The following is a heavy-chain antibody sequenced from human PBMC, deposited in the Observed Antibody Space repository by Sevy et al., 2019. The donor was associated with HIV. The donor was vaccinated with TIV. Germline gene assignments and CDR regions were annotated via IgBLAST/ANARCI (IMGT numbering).Heavy chain of an antibody. CDR1: GFTFSSYG. CDR2: ISYDGSNK. D-gene: IGHD3-22*01. J-gene: IGHJ4*02. V-gene: IGHV3-30*18. Sequence: GGSLRLSCAASGFTFSSYGMHWVRQAPGKGLEWVAVISYDGSNKYYADSVKGRFTISRDNSKNTLYLQMNSLRAEDTAVYYCAKEHYDSSGTGYWGQGTLVTVSS. CDR3: AKEHYDSSGTGY.